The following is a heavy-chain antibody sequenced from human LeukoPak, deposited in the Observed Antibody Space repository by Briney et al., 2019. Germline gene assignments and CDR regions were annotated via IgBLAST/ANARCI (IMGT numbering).Heavy chain of an antibody. CDR2: IWYDGSNQ. Sequence: GRSLRLSCAASGFTFGAYGMHWVRQAPGTGLEWVAVIWYDGSNQYYVDSVKGRFTISRDNSKNTVHLQMNSLRVEDTAVYYCAREQYGSDDALDIWGQGTMVTVSS. J-gene: IGHJ3*02. CDR3: AREQYGSDDALDI. CDR1: GFTFGAYG. D-gene: IGHD3-10*01. V-gene: IGHV3-33*01.